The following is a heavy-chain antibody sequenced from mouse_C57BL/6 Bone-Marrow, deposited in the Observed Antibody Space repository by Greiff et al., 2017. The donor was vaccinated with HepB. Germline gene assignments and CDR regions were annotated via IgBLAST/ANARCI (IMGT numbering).Heavy chain of an antibody. CDR2: IDPSDSYT. J-gene: IGHJ2*01. Sequence: QVQLQQPGAELVMPGASVKLSCKASGYTFTSYWMHWVKQRPGQGLEWIGEIDPSDSYTNYNQKFKGKSTLTVDKSSSTAYMQLISLTSEDSAVYYCARSLSDYFDYWGQGTTLTVSS. CDR1: GYTFTSYW. V-gene: IGHV1-69*01. CDR3: ARSLSDYFDY.